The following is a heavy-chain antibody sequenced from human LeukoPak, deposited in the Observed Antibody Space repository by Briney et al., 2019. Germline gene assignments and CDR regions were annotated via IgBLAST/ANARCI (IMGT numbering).Heavy chain of an antibody. CDR2: IIPIFGTA. V-gene: IGHV1-69*05. J-gene: IGHJ6*03. CDR1: GGTFSSYA. CDR3: ARVAQEYCSSTSCSGGYYYYMDV. Sequence: GASVKVSCKASGGTFSSYAISWVRQAPGQGLEWMGGIIPIFGTANYAQKFQGRVTITTDESTSTAYMELSSLRSEDTAVYYCARVAQEYCSSTSCSGGYYYYMDVWGKGTTVTVSS. D-gene: IGHD2-2*01.